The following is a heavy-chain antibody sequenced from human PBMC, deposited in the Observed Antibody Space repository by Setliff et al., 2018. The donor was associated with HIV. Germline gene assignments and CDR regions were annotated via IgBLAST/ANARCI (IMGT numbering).Heavy chain of an antibody. J-gene: IGHJ3*02. CDR2: IYYSGTT. D-gene: IGHD2-21*01. V-gene: IGHV4-39*01. CDR1: GDSISSSTFY. CDR3: ARPRLRGSGAFDI. Sequence: PSETLSLTCTVSGDSISSSTFYWGWIRQPPGKGLEWIGSIYYSGTTYYNPSLKSRVAISVDMSKNQFSLKLSSVTAADTAVYYCARPRLRGSGAFDIWGQGTMVTVSS.